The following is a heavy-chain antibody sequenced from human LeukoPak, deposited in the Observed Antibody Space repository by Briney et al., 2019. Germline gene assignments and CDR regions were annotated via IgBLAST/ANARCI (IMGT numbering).Heavy chain of an antibody. CDR2: ISSSSSYI. V-gene: IGHV3-21*01. CDR1: GFSFGSYG. J-gene: IGHJ4*02. CDR3: ARDVDYANPRHDY. Sequence: GGSLRLSCAASGFSFGSYGMNWVRQAPGKGLEWVSFISSSSSYIYYADSVKGRFTISRDNANNLLYLQMNSLRAEDTAVYYCARDVDYANPRHDYWGQGTLVTVSS. D-gene: IGHD4/OR15-4a*01.